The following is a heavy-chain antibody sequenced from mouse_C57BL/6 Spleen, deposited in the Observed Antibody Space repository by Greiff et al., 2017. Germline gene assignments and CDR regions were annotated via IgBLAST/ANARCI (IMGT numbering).Heavy chain of an antibody. V-gene: IGHV7-3*01. CDR2: IRNKANGYTT. Sequence: EVHLVESGGGLVQPGGSLSLSCAASGFTFTDYYMSWVRQPPGKALEWLGFIRNKANGYTTEYSASVKGRFTISRDNSQRILYLQMNALRAEDSATNCCARNWEDYDVRDMDYWGQGTSVTVSS. J-gene: IGHJ4*01. D-gene: IGHD2-4*01. CDR3: ARNWEDYDVRDMDY. CDR1: GFTFTDYY.